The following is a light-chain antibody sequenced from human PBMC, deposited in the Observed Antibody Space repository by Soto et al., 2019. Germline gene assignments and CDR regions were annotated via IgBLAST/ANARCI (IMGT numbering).Light chain of an antibody. CDR2: DVN. CDR1: SSDVGGYNY. J-gene: IGLJ2*01. CDR3: CSYAPSRTLL. Sequence: QSALTQPASVSGSPGQSITISCAGTSSDVGGYNYVSWYQQHPGKVPRLIISDVNKRPSGVSDRFSGSKSGNTASLTISGLQAEDEADYFCCSYAPSRTLLFGGGTKVTVL. V-gene: IGLV2-14*03.